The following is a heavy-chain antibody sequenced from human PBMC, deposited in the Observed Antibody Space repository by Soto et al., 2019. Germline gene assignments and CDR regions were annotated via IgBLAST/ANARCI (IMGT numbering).Heavy chain of an antibody. CDR2: INAGNGNT. J-gene: IGHJ4*02. V-gene: IGHV1-3*01. D-gene: IGHD2-2*01. CDR3: ATELYCSSTTCYVHFDY. Sequence: GASVKVSCKASGYTFTSYAMHWVRQAPGQRLEWMGWINAGNGNTKYSQKFQGRVTITRDTSASTVYMELSSLRSEDTAVYYCATELYCSSTTCYVHFDYWGQGTLVTVSS. CDR1: GYTFTSYA.